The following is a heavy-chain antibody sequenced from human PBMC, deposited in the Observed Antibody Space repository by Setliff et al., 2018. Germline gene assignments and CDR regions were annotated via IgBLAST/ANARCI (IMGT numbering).Heavy chain of an antibody. CDR1: GFTFGSYA. CDR3: ARSRYTSRWYEMSAMDV. J-gene: IGHJ6*03. Sequence: GGSLRLSCAASGFTFGSYAMHWVRQAPGKGLEWVAVISHDGINKYYADSVKGRFTISRDNSKNTLYLQMNSLRPEDTAVYYCARSRYTSRWYEMSAMDVWGKGTTVTVSS. CDR2: ISHDGINK. D-gene: IGHD6-13*01. V-gene: IGHV3-30*01.